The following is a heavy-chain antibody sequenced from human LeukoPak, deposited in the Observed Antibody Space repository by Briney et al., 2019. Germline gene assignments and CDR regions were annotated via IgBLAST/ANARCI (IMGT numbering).Heavy chain of an antibody. Sequence: PSETLSLTCTVSGGSGDSINTYYWNWIRQPPGKGLEWYCYVYYRVNTNYNPSLKSRLTISVDTSKSQFSLKVSSVTAADTAVYYCARARTRGNNWYFDYWGQGTLVTVSS. CDR2: VYYRVNT. D-gene: IGHD1-1*01. V-gene: IGHV4-59*01. J-gene: IGHJ4*02. CDR3: ARARTRGNNWYFDY. CDR1: GGSGDSINTYY.